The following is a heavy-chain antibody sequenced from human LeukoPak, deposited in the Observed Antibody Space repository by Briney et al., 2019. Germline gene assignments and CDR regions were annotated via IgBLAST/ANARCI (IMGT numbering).Heavy chain of an antibody. J-gene: IGHJ4*02. D-gene: IGHD3-22*01. CDR1: GFTYSIYA. CDR2: ISGRGEDT. V-gene: IGHV3-23*01. Sequence: PGRTQRLLCGVSGFTYSIYAMTCVSHPPGKGWEGGSDISGRGEDTDYADSVKGRFTISRDNSKNTLYLQMNSLRAEDTAVYYCAKGDYYYDSSGYYLRGYFDYWGQGTLVTVSS. CDR3: AKGDYYYDSSGYYLRGYFDY.